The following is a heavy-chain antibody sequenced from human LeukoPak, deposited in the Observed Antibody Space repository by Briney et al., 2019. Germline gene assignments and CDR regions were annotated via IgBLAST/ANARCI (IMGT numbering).Heavy chain of an antibody. CDR3: AKDRGGYCDSSGYYSPTPGAFDI. J-gene: IGHJ3*02. D-gene: IGHD3-22*01. V-gene: IGHV3-23*01. CDR1: GFTFSSYA. Sequence: GGSLRLSCAASGFTFSSYAMSWIRQAPGKGLEWVSAISGSGGSTYYADSVKGRFTISRDNSKNTLYLQMNSLRAEDTAVYYCAKDRGGYCDSSGYYSPTPGAFDIWGQGTMVTVSS. CDR2: ISGSGGST.